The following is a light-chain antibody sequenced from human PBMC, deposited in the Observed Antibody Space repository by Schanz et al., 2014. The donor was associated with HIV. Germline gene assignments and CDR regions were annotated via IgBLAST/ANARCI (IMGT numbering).Light chain of an antibody. J-gene: IGKJ1*01. V-gene: IGKV3-20*01. Sequence: EIVVTQSPATLSVSPGEGATLSCRASQDISSDLAWYHQKPGQAPKLLIYDSSTRATGVPARFSGSRSGTDFTLTISRLEPGDFAVYYCQHYGSSPLFGQGTKVEIK. CDR3: QHYGSSPL. CDR1: QDISSD. CDR2: DSS.